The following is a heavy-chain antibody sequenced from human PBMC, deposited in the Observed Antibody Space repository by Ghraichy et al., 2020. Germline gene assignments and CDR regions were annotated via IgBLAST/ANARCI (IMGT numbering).Heavy chain of an antibody. CDR2: IWYDGSNK. CDR3: ARAPGYCSSTSCSNYYYGMDV. V-gene: IGHV3-33*01. D-gene: IGHD2-2*01. CDR1: GFTFSSYG. Sequence: GESLNISCAASGFTFSSYGMHWVRQAPGKGLEWVAVIWYDGSNKYYADSVKGRFTISRDNSKNTLYLQMNSLRAEDTAVYYCARAPGYCSSTSCSNYYYGMDVWGQGTTVTVSS. J-gene: IGHJ6*02.